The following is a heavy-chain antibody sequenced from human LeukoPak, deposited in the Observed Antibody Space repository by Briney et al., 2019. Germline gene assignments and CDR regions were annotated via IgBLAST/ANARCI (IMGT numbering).Heavy chain of an antibody. J-gene: IGHJ5*02. D-gene: IGHD3-10*01. CDR1: GFTFSRSW. CDR2: INEDGSEI. Sequence: PPGGSLRLSCAASGFTFSRSWMTWVRQAPGKGLEWVASINEDGSEIHYVDSVKGRFTIARDNAKDSLFLQMNSLTVEDTAMYYCVRSFHPGGWFDPWGQGTLVTVSS. CDR3: VRSFHPGGWFDP. V-gene: IGHV3-7*01.